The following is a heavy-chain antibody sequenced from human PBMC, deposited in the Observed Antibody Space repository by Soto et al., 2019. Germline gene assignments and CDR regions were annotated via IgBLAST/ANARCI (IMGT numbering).Heavy chain of an antibody. CDR1: GGTFSGYY. CDR2: INHSGST. Sequence: SETLSLTCAVYGGTFSGYYWSWSRQPPGKGLEWIGEINHSGSTIYNPTLKSRVTISVDTSKNQFSLMVSFVTAAGTAVYFCARSHDYNDAFDIWGQGTMVTVSS. V-gene: IGHV4-34*01. CDR3: ARSHDYNDAFDI. J-gene: IGHJ3*02. D-gene: IGHD4-4*01.